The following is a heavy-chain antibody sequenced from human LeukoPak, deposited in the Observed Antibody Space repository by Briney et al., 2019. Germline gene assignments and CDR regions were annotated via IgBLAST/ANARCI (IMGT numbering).Heavy chain of an antibody. D-gene: IGHD3-16*01. CDR2: IYYSGTT. J-gene: IGHJ3*02. CDR3: ARSLGGGFDI. V-gene: IGHV4-59*01. Sequence: SETLSLTCAVSGDSITNFYGGWIRQSPGKGLELIGYIYYSGTTNYSPSLKSRVSISVDTSKKQFSLKLSSVTAADTAVYYCARSLGGGFDIWGQGTMVTVSS. CDR1: GDSITNFY.